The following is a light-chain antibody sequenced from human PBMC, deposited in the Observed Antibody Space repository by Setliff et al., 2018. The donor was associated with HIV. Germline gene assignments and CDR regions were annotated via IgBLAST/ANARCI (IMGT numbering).Light chain of an antibody. CDR2: QAT. Sequence: QSVLTQPASVSGSPGQSITISCTGTSNDVGRYDLVSWYQQHPGKVPKLMIYQATKRPSGVSNRFSGSKSGNTASLTISGLQAEDEADYYCCSNTGSNTYVVGTGTK. J-gene: IGLJ1*01. CDR3: CSNTGSNTYV. V-gene: IGLV2-23*01. CDR1: SNDVGRYDL.